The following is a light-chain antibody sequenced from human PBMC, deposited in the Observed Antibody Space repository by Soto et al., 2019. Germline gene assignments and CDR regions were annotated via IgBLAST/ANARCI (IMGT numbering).Light chain of an antibody. CDR1: QSVNSN. CDR3: QQYNNWPT. Sequence: EIVMTQSPATLSVSPGERATLSCRASQSVNSNLAWYQQKPGQAPRLLIYVASTRATGVPARFSGSGSGTDFILTVSSLQSEDFAVYFCQQYNNWPTFGQGTKVEIK. J-gene: IGKJ1*01. CDR2: VAS. V-gene: IGKV3-15*01.